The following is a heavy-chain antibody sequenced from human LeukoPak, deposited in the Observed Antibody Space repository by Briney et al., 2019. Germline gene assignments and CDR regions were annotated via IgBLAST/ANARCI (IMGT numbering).Heavy chain of an antibody. D-gene: IGHD2-8*01. CDR3: AREKSDIVLMAMRGFDY. V-gene: IGHV3-30-3*01. Sequence: PGGSLRLSCAASGFDVSFNYVGWVRQAPGKGLEWVALISYDGSNKYYADSVKGRFTISRDNSKNTLYLQMNSLRAEDTAVYYCAREKSDIVLMAMRGFDYWGQGTLVTVSS. CDR2: ISYDGSNK. J-gene: IGHJ4*02. CDR1: GFDVSFNY.